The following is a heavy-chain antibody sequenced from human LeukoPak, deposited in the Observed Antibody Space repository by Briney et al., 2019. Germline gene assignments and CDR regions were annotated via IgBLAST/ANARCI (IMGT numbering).Heavy chain of an antibody. CDR1: GGTFSSYA. J-gene: IGHJ4*02. D-gene: IGHD6-13*01. Sequence: SVKVSCKASGGTFSSYAISWVRQAPGQGLEWMGRIIPILGIANYAQKFQGRVTITADKSTSTAYMELSSLRSEDTAVYYCARLLPGIAAEPVGGCFDYWGQGTLVTVSS. CDR3: ARLLPGIAAEPVGGCFDY. CDR2: IIPILGIA. V-gene: IGHV1-69*04.